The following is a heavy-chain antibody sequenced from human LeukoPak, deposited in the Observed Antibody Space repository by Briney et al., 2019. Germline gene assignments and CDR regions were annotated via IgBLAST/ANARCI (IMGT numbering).Heavy chain of an antibody. CDR3: AKDIGYCSSTSCSFYYYYGMDV. D-gene: IGHD2-2*01. CDR2: ISWDGGST. V-gene: IGHV3-43*01. Sequence: PGGSLRLSCAASGFTFDDYTMPWVRQAPGKGLEWASLISWDGGSTYYADSVKGRFTISRDNSKNSLYLQMNSLRTEDTALYYCAKDIGYCSSTSCSFYYYYGMDVWGQGTTVTVSS. J-gene: IGHJ6*02. CDR1: GFTFDDYT.